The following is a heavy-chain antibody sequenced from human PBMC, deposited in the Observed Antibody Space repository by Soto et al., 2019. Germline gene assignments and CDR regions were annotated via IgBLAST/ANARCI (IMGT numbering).Heavy chain of an antibody. J-gene: IGHJ6*02. CDR1: GVSISSSSYY. V-gene: IGHV4-39*02. D-gene: IGHD5-12*01. CDR2: IYYSGST. CDR3: AREKRDGYNYYYYGMDV. Sequence: PSETLSLTCTVSGVSISSSSYYWGWIRQPPGKGLEWIGSIYYSGSTYYNPSLKSRVTISVDTSKNQFSLKLSSVTAADTAVYYCAREKRDGYNYYYYGMDVWGQGTTVTVSS.